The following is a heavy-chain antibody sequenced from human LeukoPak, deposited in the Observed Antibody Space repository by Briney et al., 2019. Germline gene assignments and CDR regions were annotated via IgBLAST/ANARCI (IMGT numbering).Heavy chain of an antibody. J-gene: IGHJ6*02. V-gene: IGHV1-2*02. D-gene: IGHD2-2*01. CDR3: AREGAKYQLLPPGYYYYGMDV. Sequence: ASVKVSCKASGYTFTGYYMHWVRQAPGQGLEWMGWISPNSGGTNYAQKFQGRVTMTRDTSISTAYMELSRLRSDDTAVYYCAREGAKYQLLPPGYYYYGMDVWGQGTTVTVSS. CDR2: ISPNSGGT. CDR1: GYTFTGYY.